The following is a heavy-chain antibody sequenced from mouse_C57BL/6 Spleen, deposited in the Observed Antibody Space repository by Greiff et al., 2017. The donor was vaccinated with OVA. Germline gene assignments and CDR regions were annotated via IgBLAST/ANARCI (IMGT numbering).Heavy chain of an antibody. Sequence: EVQLQQSGPELVKPGASVKISCKASGYTFTDYYMNWVKQSHGKSLEWIGDINPNNGGTSYNQKFKGKATLTVDKSSSTAYMELRSLTSEDSAVYYGARDHYYGSSRFAYWGQGTLVTVSA. D-gene: IGHD1-1*01. CDR2: INPNNGGT. CDR1: GYTFTDYY. V-gene: IGHV1-26*01. CDR3: ARDHYYGSSRFAY. J-gene: IGHJ3*01.